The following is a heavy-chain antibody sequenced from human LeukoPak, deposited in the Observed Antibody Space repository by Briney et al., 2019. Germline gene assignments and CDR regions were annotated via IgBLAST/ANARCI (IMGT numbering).Heavy chain of an antibody. J-gene: IGHJ6*03. CDR1: GGSISSSNYY. V-gene: IGHV4-39*01. Sequence: SETLSLTCTVSGGSISSSNYYWGWIRQSPGKGLEWIGSIYYSGSTYYNPSLKSRVTISVDTSKNQFSLKLSSVTAADTAVYYCASVPRVAAAGYYYYYMDVWGKGTTVTVSS. CDR2: IYYSGST. D-gene: IGHD6-13*01. CDR3: ASVPRVAAAGYYYYYMDV.